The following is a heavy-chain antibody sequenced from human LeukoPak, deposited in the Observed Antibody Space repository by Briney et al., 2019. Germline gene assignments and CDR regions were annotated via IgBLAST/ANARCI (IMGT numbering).Heavy chain of an antibody. D-gene: IGHD2-15*01. Sequence: ASVKVSCKASGYTFTSYWIQWVRQAPGQGLEWMGLINPSDGSIAYAHRFQGRVTMTTDTSTSTAYMELRSPRSDDTAVYYCARGPPGHRAAAWIYYYYGMDVWGQGTTVTVSS. CDR1: GYTFTSYW. J-gene: IGHJ6*02. CDR2: INPSDGSI. V-gene: IGHV1-46*01. CDR3: ARGPPGHRAAAWIYYYYGMDV.